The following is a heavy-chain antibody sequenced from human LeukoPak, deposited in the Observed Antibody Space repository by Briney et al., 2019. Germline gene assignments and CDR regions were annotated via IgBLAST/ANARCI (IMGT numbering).Heavy chain of an antibody. V-gene: IGHV3-74*01. CDR3: ARHIYGAGSPTGGAFDV. J-gene: IGHJ3*01. CDR2: IYSDGTTT. CDR1: GFTFSSYS. Sequence: GGSLRLSCAASGFTFSSYSMNWVREAPGKGLVWVSRIYSDGTTTRYADSVKGRFTISRDKAKNTLYLQMNSLTAEDTAVYYCARHIYGAGSPTGGAFDVWGQGTMVTVSS. D-gene: IGHD3-10*01.